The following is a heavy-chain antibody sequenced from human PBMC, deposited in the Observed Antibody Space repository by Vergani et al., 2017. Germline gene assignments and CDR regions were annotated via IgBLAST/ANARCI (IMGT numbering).Heavy chain of an antibody. D-gene: IGHD3-9*01. J-gene: IGHJ4*02. CDR3: ARVRASVRYFDWLGD. CDR2: INPNSGGT. CDR1: GYTFTGYY. V-gene: IGHV1-2*02. Sequence: QVQLVQSGAEVKKPGASVKVSCKASGYTFTGYYMHWVRQAPGQGLEWMGWINPNSGGTNYAQKFQGRVTMTRYTSISTAYMELSRLRSDDTAVYYCARVRASVRYFDWLGDWGQGTLVTVSS.